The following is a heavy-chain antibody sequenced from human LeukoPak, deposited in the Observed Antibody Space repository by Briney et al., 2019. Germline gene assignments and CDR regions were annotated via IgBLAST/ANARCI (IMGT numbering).Heavy chain of an antibody. CDR1: GYTFTSYA. Sequence: ASVKVSCKASGYTFTSYAMHWVRQAPGQRLEWMVWINAGNGNTKYSQKFQGRVTITRDTSASTAYMELSRLRSDDTAVYYCARSATNTVDWFDPWGQGTLVTVSS. D-gene: IGHD2-21*01. V-gene: IGHV1-3*01. CDR2: INAGNGNT. J-gene: IGHJ5*02. CDR3: ARSATNTVDWFDP.